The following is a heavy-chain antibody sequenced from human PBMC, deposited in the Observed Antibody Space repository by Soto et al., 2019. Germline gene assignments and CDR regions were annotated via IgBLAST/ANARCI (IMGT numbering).Heavy chain of an antibody. CDR3: SSPEALTGTTAY. V-gene: IGHV3-73*02. CDR2: IRSKTYNYET. CDR1: GDSFSGSA. D-gene: IGHD1-7*01. Sequence: EVQLVESGGGLVQPGGSLKLSCTVSGDSFSGSAMHWVRQASGKGLEWIGLIRSKTYNYETIYAASVSGRFTISRDDSKSTAYLQMNSLKSDDTAVYYCSSPEALTGTTAYWGQGTLVTVSS. J-gene: IGHJ1*01.